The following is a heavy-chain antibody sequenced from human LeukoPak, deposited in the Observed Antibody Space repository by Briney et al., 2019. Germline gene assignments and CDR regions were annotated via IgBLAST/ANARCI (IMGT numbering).Heavy chain of an antibody. CDR3: AKASLYYYNSSGLDY. V-gene: IGHV3-23*01. D-gene: IGHD3-22*01. Sequence: GGSLRLSCAASGFTFSSYAMSWVRQAPGKGLEWVSAISGSGGSTYYADSVKGRFTISRDNSKNTLYLPMNSLRAEDTAVYYCAKASLYYYNSSGLDYWGQGTLVTVS. CDR2: ISGSGGST. CDR1: GFTFSSYA. J-gene: IGHJ4*02.